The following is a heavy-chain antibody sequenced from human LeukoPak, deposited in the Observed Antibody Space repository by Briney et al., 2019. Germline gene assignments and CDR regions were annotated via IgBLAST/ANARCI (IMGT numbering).Heavy chain of an antibody. D-gene: IGHD2-15*01. V-gene: IGHV3-9*03. Sequence: GRSLRLSCAASGFTFDDYAMHWVRQAPGKGLEWVSGISWNSGSIGYADSVKGRFTISRDNAKNSLYLQMNSLRAEDMALYYCAKDYSRSCYPHDAFDIWGQGTMVTVSS. CDR1: GFTFDDYA. CDR2: ISWNSGSI. J-gene: IGHJ3*02. CDR3: AKDYSRSCYPHDAFDI.